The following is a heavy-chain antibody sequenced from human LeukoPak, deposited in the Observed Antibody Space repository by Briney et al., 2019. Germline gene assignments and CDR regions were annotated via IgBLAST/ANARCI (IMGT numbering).Heavy chain of an antibody. CDR1: GFTFSSYS. V-gene: IGHV3-21*01. Sequence: GGSLRLSCAASGFTFSSYSMNWVRQAPGKGLEWVSSISSSSYIYYADSVKGRFTISRDNAKNSLYLQMNSLRAEDTAVYYCARGESSSWDESYYYYGMDVWGQGTTVTVSS. CDR3: ARGESSSWDESYYYYGMDV. J-gene: IGHJ6*02. D-gene: IGHD6-13*01. CDR2: ISSSSYI.